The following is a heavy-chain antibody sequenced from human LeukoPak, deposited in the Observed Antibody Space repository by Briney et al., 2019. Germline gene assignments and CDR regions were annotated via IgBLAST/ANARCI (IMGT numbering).Heavy chain of an antibody. CDR2: GHISRRA. CDR1: GESITSYN. Sequence: PLGSPSLTCTVSGESITSYNWSWLWGSARQGLGWIGRGHISRRAHYVPSLESRAAISMDSSKTQFSLEVTSVTAADTGLYYCARDDSSRDGSGGYHYWGQGILVTVSS. CDR3: ARDDSSRDGSGGYHY. J-gene: IGHJ4*02. V-gene: IGHV4-4*07. D-gene: IGHD3-22*01.